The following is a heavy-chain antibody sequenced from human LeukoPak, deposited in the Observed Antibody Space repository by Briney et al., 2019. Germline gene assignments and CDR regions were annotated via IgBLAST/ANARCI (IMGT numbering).Heavy chain of an antibody. Sequence: PSETLSLTCAVYGGSFSGYYWSWIRQPPGKGLEWIGEINHSGSTNYNPSLKSRVTISVDTSKNQFSLKLSSVTAADTAVYYCARGRWYSSGWYLSYLDYWGQGTLVTVSS. CDR3: ARGRWYSSGWYLSYLDY. D-gene: IGHD6-19*01. V-gene: IGHV4-34*01. CDR2: INHSGST. J-gene: IGHJ4*02. CDR1: GGSFSGYY.